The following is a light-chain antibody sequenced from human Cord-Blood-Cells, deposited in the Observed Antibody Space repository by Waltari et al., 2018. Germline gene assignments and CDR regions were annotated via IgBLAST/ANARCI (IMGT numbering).Light chain of an antibody. CDR3: QQYNSYSIT. CDR1: QSIGSW. J-gene: IGKJ5*01. V-gene: IGKV1-5*03. CDR2: KAS. Sequence: IQMTQSPSTLSASVGDRVTITCRASQSIGSWLAWYQQKPGKAPKLLIYKASSLESGVPSRFSGSGSGTEFTLTISSLQPDDFATYYCQQYNSYSITFGQGTRLEIK.